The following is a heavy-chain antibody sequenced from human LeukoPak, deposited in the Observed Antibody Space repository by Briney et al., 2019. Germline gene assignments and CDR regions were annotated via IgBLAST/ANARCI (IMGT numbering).Heavy chain of an antibody. CDR2: ISYDGSNK. V-gene: IGHV3-30-3*01. Sequence: HSGGSLRLSCAASGFTFSSYAMHWVRQAPGKGLEWVAVISYDGSNKYYADSVKGRFTISRDNSKNTLHLQMNSLRAEDTAVYYCARDYDSSGYEAYYFDYWGQGTLVTVSS. D-gene: IGHD3-22*01. J-gene: IGHJ4*02. CDR3: ARDYDSSGYEAYYFDY. CDR1: GFTFSSYA.